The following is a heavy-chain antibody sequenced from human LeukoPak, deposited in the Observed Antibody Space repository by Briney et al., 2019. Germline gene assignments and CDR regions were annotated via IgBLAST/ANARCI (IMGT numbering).Heavy chain of an antibody. CDR3: ARLLRLGAFDI. J-gene: IGHJ3*02. CDR1: GGSISSGGSS. D-gene: IGHD5-12*01. V-gene: IGHV4-30-2*01. CDR2: IYHSGST. Sequence: SETLSLTCAVSGGSISSGGSSWSWIRQPPGKGLEWIGYIYHSGSTYYNPSLKSRVTISVDRSKNQFSLKLSSVTAADTAVYYCARLLRLGAFDIWGQGTMVTVSS.